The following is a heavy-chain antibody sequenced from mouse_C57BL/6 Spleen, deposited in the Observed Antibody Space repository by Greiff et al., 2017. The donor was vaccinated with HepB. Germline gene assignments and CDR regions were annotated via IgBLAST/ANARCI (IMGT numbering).Heavy chain of an antibody. CDR2: INPSTGGT. CDR3: ANYYGSRFDY. J-gene: IGHJ2*01. V-gene: IGHV1-42*01. D-gene: IGHD1-1*01. CDR1: GYSFTGYY. Sequence: EVQLQQSGPELVKPGASVKISCKASGYSFTGYYMNWVKQSPEKSLEWIGEINPSTGGTTYNQKFKAKATLTVDKSSSTAYMQLKSLTSEDSAVYYCANYYGSRFDYWGQGTTLTVSS.